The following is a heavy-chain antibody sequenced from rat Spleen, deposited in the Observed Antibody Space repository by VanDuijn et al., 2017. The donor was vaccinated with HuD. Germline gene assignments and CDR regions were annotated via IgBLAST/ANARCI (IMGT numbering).Heavy chain of an antibody. CDR3: ARDPGLLRTIWGYCDY. CDR1: GFSLTSYN. J-gene: IGHJ2*01. Sequence: QVQLKESGPGLVQPSQTLSLTCTVAGFSLTSYNVHWVRQPPGKGLEWMGVIWNSGGTRYNSALNSRLSISKDTSKSQVLLKMNSLQTEDTATYYCARDPGLLRTIWGYCDYWGQGVMVTVSS. D-gene: IGHD1-6*01. CDR2: IWNSGGT. V-gene: IGHV2-41*01.